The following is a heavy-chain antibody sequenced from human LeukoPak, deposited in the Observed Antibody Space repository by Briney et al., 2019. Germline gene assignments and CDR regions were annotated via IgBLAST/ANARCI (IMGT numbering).Heavy chain of an antibody. CDR1: GFTFGDYA. CDR3: TRVGITMVRGVSENDY. CDR2: IRSKAYGGTT. J-gene: IGHJ4*02. Sequence: GGSLRHSCTASGFTFGDYAMSWFRQAPGKGLEWVGFIRSKAYGGTTEYAASVKGRFTISRDDSKSIAYLQMNGLKTEDTAVYYCTRVGITMVRGVSENDYWGQGTLVTVSS. D-gene: IGHD3-10*01. V-gene: IGHV3-49*03.